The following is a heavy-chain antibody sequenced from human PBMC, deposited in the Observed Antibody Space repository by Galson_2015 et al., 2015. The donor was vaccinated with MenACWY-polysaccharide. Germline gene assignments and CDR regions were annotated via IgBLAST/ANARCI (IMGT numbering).Heavy chain of an antibody. V-gene: IGHV4-34*01. CDR1: GESFSNYY. Sequence: ETLSLTCAVYGESFSNYYWNWIRQAPGTGLEWIGEIDFRGRTRYNPSLKSRVTISVDTSKNQFSLHVRSVTAADTAVYFCARPGYCSSTICTGHMDVWGQGTTVTVSS. CDR2: IDFRGRT. CDR3: ARPGYCSSTICTGHMDV. J-gene: IGHJ6*02. D-gene: IGHD2-2*01.